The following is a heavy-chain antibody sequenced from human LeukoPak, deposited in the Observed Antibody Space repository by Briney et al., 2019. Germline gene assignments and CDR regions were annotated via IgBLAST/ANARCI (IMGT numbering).Heavy chain of an antibody. CDR2: INHSGSI. V-gene: IGHV4-34*01. CDR3: AGHHPRNTVDF. D-gene: IGHD2/OR15-2a*01. CDR1: GGSFSGYY. Sequence: SETLSLTCAVYGGSFSGYYWSWIRQPPGKGLEWIGEINHSGSINYNPSLKSRVTISLDTSKNQFSLKLSSVTAADTTVYYCAGHHPRNTVDFWGQGTLVTVSS. J-gene: IGHJ4*02.